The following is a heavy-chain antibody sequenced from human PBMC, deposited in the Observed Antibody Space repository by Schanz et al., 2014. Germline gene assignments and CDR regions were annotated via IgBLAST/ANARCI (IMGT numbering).Heavy chain of an antibody. CDR3: AKGQLLSYYFDY. CDR1: GFTFTDHA. D-gene: IGHD2-21*01. CDR2: ISGSGGDT. J-gene: IGHJ4*02. V-gene: IGHV3-23*01. Sequence: EVQLLASGGGLVQPGGSLRLTCLTSGFTFTDHAMSWVRQAPGKGLEWVSAISGSGGDTYYADSVKGRFTISRDNSKNTLYLQMNSLRAEDTAVYYCAKGQLLSYYFDYWGQGTLVTVSS.